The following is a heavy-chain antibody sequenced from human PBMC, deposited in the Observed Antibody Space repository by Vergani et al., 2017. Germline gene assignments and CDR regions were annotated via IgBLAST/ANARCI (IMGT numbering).Heavy chain of an antibody. J-gene: IGHJ2*01. CDR1: GGSFSGYY. CDR2: INHSGST. CDR3: ARGFLRGPRFRFPQGYWDLDL. V-gene: IGHV4-34*01. D-gene: IGHD3-3*01. Sequence: QVQLQQWGAGLLKPSETLSLTCAVYGGSFSGYYWSWIRQPPGKGLEWIGEINHSGSTNYNPSLKCRVTISVDTSKNQFSLKLSSVTAADTAAYYCARGFLRGPRFRFPQGYWDLDLWGRGTLVTVSS.